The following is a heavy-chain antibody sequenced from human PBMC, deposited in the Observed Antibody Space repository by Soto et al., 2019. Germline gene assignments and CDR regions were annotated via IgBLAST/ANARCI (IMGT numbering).Heavy chain of an antibody. CDR1: EGTFNSYA. D-gene: IGHD6-13*01. V-gene: IGHV1-69*13. CDR3: ASGASRWYPYFFDS. Sequence: GASVKVSGKASEGTFNSYAIAWVRQAPGQGLEWMGGIIPYYNTLNYAQKFQDRVTVTADDSTNTVYMELSSLRSDDTAVYFCASGASRWYPYFFDSWAQGTLVTVYS. J-gene: IGHJ4*02. CDR2: IIPYYNTL.